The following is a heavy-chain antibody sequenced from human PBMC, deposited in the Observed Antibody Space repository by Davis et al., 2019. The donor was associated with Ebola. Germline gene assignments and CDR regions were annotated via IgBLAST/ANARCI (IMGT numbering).Heavy chain of an antibody. CDR2: ISSSSSYI. CDR3: AREHTKYSSRLDY. D-gene: IGHD6-13*01. V-gene: IGHV3-21*01. CDR1: GFTFSSYS. J-gene: IGHJ4*02. Sequence: AGSLRLSCAASGFTFSSYSMNWVRQAPGKGLEWVSSISSSSSYIYYADSVKGRFTISRDNAKNSLYLQMNSLRAEDTAVYYCAREHTKYSSRLDYWGQGTLVTVSS.